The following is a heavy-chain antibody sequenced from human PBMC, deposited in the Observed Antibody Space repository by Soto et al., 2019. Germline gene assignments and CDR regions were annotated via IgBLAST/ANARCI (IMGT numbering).Heavy chain of an antibody. V-gene: IGHV3-21*01. CDR3: ARDRFTHYGDSGYFDL. CDR2: ISSSSIYI. J-gene: IGHJ2*01. Sequence: PVGPLRLSGTSSGFTFSSYSMNWVRQAPGKGLEWVSSISSSSIYIYYADSVQGRFTISRDNAKNSLYLQMNVCGGECTAVYYCARDRFTHYGDSGYFDLWGRGTVV. CDR1: GFTFSSYS. D-gene: IGHD4-17*01.